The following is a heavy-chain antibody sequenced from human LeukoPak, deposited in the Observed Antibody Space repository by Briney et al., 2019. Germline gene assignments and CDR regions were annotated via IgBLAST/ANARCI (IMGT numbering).Heavy chain of an antibody. D-gene: IGHD2-15*01. V-gene: IGHV3-30-3*01. CDR1: GFTFTDYW. CDR3: ARERGLKDIVVVVAATPYLLPDY. Sequence: GGSLRLSCAASGFTFTDYWMSWVRQAPGKGLEWVAVISYDGSNKYYADSVKGRFTISRDNSKNTLYLQMNSLRAEDTAVYYCARERGLKDIVVVVAATPYLLPDYWGQGTLVTVSS. CDR2: ISYDGSNK. J-gene: IGHJ4*02.